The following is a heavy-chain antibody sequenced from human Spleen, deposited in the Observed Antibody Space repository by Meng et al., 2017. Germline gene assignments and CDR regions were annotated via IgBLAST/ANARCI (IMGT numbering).Heavy chain of an antibody. Sequence: GESLKISCAASGFTFSSYDMNWVRQAPGKGLEWVSYISSGGRTIYYADSVKGRFTISRDNDKNSLYLQMNSLGAEDTAVYYCARERPFWSGYYFYFEYWGQGTLVTVSS. D-gene: IGHD3-3*01. CDR2: ISSGGRTI. J-gene: IGHJ4*02. CDR3: ARERPFWSGYYFYFEY. V-gene: IGHV3-48*03. CDR1: GFTFSSYD.